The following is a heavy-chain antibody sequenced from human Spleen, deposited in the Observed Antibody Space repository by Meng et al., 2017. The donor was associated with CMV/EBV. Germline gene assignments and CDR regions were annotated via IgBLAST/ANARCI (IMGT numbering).Heavy chain of an antibody. V-gene: IGHV3-9*01. CDR1: GFTFDDNA. CDR3: ASRSSSGWEIFDY. Sequence: SLKISCAASGFTFDDNAIHWVRQAPGKGLEWVSGITWNSGAIAYADSVKGRFTISRDNAKNSLYLQMNSLRAEDTAVYYCASRSSSGWEIFDYWGQGTLVTVSS. D-gene: IGHD6-19*01. CDR2: ITWNSGAI. J-gene: IGHJ4*02.